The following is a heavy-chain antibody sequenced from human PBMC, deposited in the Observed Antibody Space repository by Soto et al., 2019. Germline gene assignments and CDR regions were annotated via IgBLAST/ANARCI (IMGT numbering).Heavy chain of an antibody. CDR3: ARQEAGGVVITYYYYMDV. J-gene: IGHJ6*03. CDR2: ISSSSSYI. V-gene: IGHV3-21*01. D-gene: IGHD3-3*01. Sequence: GGSLRLSCAASGFTFSSYSMNWVRQAPGKGLEWVSSISSSSSYIYYADSVRGRFTISRDNAKNSLYLQMNSLRAEDTAVYYCARQEAGGVVITYYYYMDVWGKGTTVTVSS. CDR1: GFTFSSYS.